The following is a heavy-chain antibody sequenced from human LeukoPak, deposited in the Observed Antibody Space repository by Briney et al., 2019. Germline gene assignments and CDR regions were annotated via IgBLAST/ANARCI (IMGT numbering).Heavy chain of an antibody. Sequence: SETLSLTCAVSDYSISSGYYWGWIRQPPGKGLEWIGSIYHSGSTYYYPSLKSRVTISVDTSKNQFSLKLSSVTAADTAVYFCARAYSSTWYGGDTFDIWGQGTMVTVSS. D-gene: IGHD6-13*01. CDR2: IYHSGST. J-gene: IGHJ3*02. CDR3: ARAYSSTWYGGDTFDI. CDR1: DYSISSGYY. V-gene: IGHV4-38-2*01.